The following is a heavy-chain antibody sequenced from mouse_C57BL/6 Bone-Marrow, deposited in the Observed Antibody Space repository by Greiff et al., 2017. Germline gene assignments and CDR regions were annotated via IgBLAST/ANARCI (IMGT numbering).Heavy chain of an antibody. J-gene: IGHJ3*01. Sequence: QVQLKQPGAELVKPGASVKLSCKASGYTFTSYWMQWVKQRPGQGLEWIGEIDPSDSYTNYNQKFKGKATLTVDTSSSTAYMQLSSLTSEDSAVYYCAREIYYGNYVAWVAYWGQGTLVTVSA. D-gene: IGHD2-1*01. CDR2: IDPSDSYT. CDR1: GYTFTSYW. CDR3: AREIYYGNYVAWVAY. V-gene: IGHV1-50*01.